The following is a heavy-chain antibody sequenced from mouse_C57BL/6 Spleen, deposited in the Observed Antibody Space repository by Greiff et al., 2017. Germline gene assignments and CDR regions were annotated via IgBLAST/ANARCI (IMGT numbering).Heavy chain of an antibody. CDR1: GYAFSSSW. Sequence: QVQLQQSGPELVKPGASVKISCKASGYAFSSSWMNWVKQRPGKGLEWIGRIYPGDGDTNYNGKFKGKATLTGDTSSSTAYMQLSSLTSEDSAVYFCAVYYSNYVSYAMDYWGQGTSVTVSS. CDR2: IYPGDGDT. D-gene: IGHD2-5*01. V-gene: IGHV1-82*01. J-gene: IGHJ4*01. CDR3: AVYYSNYVSYAMDY.